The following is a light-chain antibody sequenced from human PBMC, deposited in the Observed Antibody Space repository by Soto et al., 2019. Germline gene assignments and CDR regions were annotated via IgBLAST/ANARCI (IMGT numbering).Light chain of an antibody. Sequence: DIQMTQSPSTLSASVGDRVTITCRASQTISSWLAWYQQKPGKAPKLLIYKASSLESGVPSRFSVSGSGTEFTLTISSLQPDDFATYYCQQYNSYSTFGQGTRL. CDR3: QQYNSYST. V-gene: IGKV1-5*03. CDR1: QTISSW. CDR2: KAS. J-gene: IGKJ5*01.